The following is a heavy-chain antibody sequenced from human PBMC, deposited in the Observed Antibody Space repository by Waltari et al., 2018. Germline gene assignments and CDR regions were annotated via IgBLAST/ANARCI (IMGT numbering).Heavy chain of an antibody. J-gene: IGHJ4*02. Sequence: EVQLVESGGGLVQPGGSLRLSCAASGFPFSSYWMSWVRQAPGKGLEWVANIKQDGSEKYYVDSVKGRFTISRDNAKNSLYLQMNSLRAEDTAVYYCARNLPARPPDYWGQGTLVTVSS. CDR3: ARNLPARPPDY. D-gene: IGHD6-6*01. CDR1: GFPFSSYW. CDR2: IKQDGSEK. V-gene: IGHV3-7*01.